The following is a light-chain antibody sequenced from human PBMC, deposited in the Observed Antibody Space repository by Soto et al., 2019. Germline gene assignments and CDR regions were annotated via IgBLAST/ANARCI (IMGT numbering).Light chain of an antibody. J-gene: IGLJ1*01. CDR1: SSDVGAYNY. Sequence: ALTQPPSASGSPGQSVTISCTGTSSDVGAYNYVSWYQQHPGKAPKLMISEVSKRPSGVPDRFSGSKSGNTASLTVSGLQAEDEADYYCSSYAGSNSYVFGTGTKVTVL. CDR3: SSYAGSNSYV. CDR2: EVS. V-gene: IGLV2-8*01.